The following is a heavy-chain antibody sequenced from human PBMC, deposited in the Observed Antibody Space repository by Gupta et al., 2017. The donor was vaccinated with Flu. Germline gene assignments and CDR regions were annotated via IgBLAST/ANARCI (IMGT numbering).Heavy chain of an antibody. CDR2: VNTDSGKP. J-gene: IGHJ4*02. CDR1: GYTFTSYP. CDR3: ARAGVTVFGLITGIDY. V-gene: IGHV1-3*04. D-gene: IGHD3-3*01. Sequence: QVQLVQSGAEGEKPGASVKVSCKASGYTFTSYPLHWGGQAPGQRLDWRRWVNTDSGKPKYSQKFQARVTITRDTSAGTAYMELRGLRSEDTAVYYCARAGVTVFGLITGIDYWGQGTLGTVSS.